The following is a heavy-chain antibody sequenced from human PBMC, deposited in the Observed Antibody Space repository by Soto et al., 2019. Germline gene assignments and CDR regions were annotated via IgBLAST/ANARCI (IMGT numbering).Heavy chain of an antibody. CDR1: GFTFSSYA. J-gene: IGHJ4*02. CDR2: ISGSGLST. Sequence: PGGSLRLSCAASGFTFSSYAMSWVRQAPGMGLEWVSGISGSGLSTHYADSVKGRFTISRDNSKNTLYLQMNSLRAEDTAVYYCAFGRFGEIIIDFDYWGQGTLVTVSS. CDR3: AFGRFGEIIIDFDY. D-gene: IGHD3-3*01. V-gene: IGHV3-23*01.